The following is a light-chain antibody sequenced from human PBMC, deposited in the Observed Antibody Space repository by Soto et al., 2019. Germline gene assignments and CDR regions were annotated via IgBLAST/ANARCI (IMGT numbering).Light chain of an antibody. J-gene: IGKJ1*01. CDR2: GAS. CDR3: QQYNNWPRT. V-gene: IGKV3-15*01. CDR1: QSVSSA. Sequence: EIVMTQSPATLSVSPGERATLSCRASQSVSSALAWYHKKPGQAPRLLIYGASTRAPGIPARFSGSGSGTEFTLTINSLQSEDFAVYYCQQYNNWPRTFGQGTKVEIK.